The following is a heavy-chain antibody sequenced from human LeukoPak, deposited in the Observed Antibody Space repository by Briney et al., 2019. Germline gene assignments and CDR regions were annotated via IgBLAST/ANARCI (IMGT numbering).Heavy chain of an antibody. CDR2: ISGSGGST. Sequence: GGSLRLSCAASGFTFSSYAMSWVRQAPGKGLEWVSAISGSGGSTYYADSVKGRFTISRDNSKNTLYLQMNSLRAEDTAVYYCAKFRLLSVTSDNFDYWGHGPLVPVPS. D-gene: IGHD3-10*01. CDR1: GFTFSSYA. V-gene: IGHV3-23*01. CDR3: AKFRLLSVTSDNFDY. J-gene: IGHJ4*01.